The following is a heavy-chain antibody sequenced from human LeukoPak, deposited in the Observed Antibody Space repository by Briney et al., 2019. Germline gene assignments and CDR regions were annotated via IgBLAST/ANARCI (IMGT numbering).Heavy chain of an antibody. CDR3: YYYDSDY. D-gene: IGHD3-22*01. Sequence: LETLSLTCAVYGGSFSGYYWSWIRQPPGKGLEWIGEINHSGSTNYNPSLKSRVTISVDTSKNQFSLKLSSVTAADTAVYYCYYYDSDYWGQGTLVTVSS. V-gene: IGHV4-34*01. CDR1: GGSFSGYY. CDR2: INHSGST. J-gene: IGHJ4*02.